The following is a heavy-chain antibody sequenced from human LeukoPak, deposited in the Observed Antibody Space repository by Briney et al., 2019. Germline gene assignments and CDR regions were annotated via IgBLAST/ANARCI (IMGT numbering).Heavy chain of an antibody. Sequence: SGTLSLTCAVSGGPISSSNWWSWVRQPPGEGLEWIGEIYHSGSTNYNPSLKSRVTISVDKSKNQFSLKLSSVTAADTAVYYCARSGSGYSGYDRWFDPWGQGTLVTVSS. CDR1: GGPISSSNW. CDR3: ARSGSGYSGYDRWFDP. D-gene: IGHD5-12*01. V-gene: IGHV4-4*02. CDR2: IYHSGST. J-gene: IGHJ5*02.